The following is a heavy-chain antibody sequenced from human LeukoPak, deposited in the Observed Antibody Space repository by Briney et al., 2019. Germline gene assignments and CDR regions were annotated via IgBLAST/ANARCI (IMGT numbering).Heavy chain of an antibody. J-gene: IGHJ3*02. Sequence: GSLRLSCAASGFTFSDYYMSWIRQAPGKGLEWVSYISSSGSTIYYADSVKGRFTISRDNAKNSLYLQMNSLRAEDTAVYYCAGVAAAGNGAFDIWGQGTMVTVSS. CDR2: ISSSGSTI. V-gene: IGHV3-11*01. D-gene: IGHD6-13*01. CDR1: GFTFSDYY. CDR3: AGVAAAGNGAFDI.